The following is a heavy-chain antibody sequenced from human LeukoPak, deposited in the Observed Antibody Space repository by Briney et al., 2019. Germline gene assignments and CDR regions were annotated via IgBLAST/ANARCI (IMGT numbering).Heavy chain of an antibody. J-gene: IGHJ4*02. CDR1: GGSISSGGYY. D-gene: IGHD6-19*01. CDR2: IYYSGST. V-gene: IGHV4-31*03. Sequence: SETLSLTCTVSGGSISSGGYYWSWIRQHPGKGLEWIGYIYYSGSTYYNPSLKSRVTISVDTSKNQFSLKLSSVTAADTAVYYCACSSSGWFWNYWGQGTLVTVSS. CDR3: ACSSSGWFWNY.